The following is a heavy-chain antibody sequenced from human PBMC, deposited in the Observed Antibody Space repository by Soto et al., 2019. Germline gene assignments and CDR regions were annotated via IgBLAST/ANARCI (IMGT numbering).Heavy chain of an antibody. CDR3: ARKKDQLLSGLGWEYCYGMDV. CDR2: IDPSDSYP. D-gene: IGHD2-2*01. CDR1: GYSFTSYW. V-gene: IGHV5-10-1*01. J-gene: IGHJ6*02. Sequence: HGESLKISCKGSGYSFTSYWISWVRQMPGKGLEWMGRIDPSDSYPNYSPSFQGHVTISADKSISTAYLQWSSLKASDTAMYYCARKKDQLLSGLGWEYCYGMDVWGQGTTVTVSS.